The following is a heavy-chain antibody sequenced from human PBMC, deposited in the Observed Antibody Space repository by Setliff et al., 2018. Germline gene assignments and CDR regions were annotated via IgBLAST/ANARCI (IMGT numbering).Heavy chain of an antibody. V-gene: IGHV4-61*09. CDR2: IHSSGST. CDR1: GASISSGSYY. J-gene: IGHJ6*03. CDR3: ARMSGFLYMDV. D-gene: IGHD3-3*01. Sequence: SETLSLTCTVSGASISSGSYYWSWIRQPAGKGLEWIGHIHSSGSTNYNPSLKGRATLSIDASKRQFSLKLTSVTAADTAVYYCARMSGFLYMDVWGKGTTVTVSS.